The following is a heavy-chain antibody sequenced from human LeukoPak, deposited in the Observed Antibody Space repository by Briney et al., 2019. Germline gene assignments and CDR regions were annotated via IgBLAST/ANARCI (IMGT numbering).Heavy chain of an antibody. CDR1: GFTFSTYA. CDR2: ISGSCGSI. D-gene: IGHD5/OR15-5a*01. Sequence: GGSLRLSCTASGFTFSTYAMSWVRQAPGKGLEWVSAISGSCGSIYYGDSVKGRFTIYRDNSKNTLYLQMNSLRAEDTAVYYCAKDRPHPSVEPTNFDSWGQGTLVTVSS. CDR3: AKDRPHPSVEPTNFDS. V-gene: IGHV3-23*01. J-gene: IGHJ4*02.